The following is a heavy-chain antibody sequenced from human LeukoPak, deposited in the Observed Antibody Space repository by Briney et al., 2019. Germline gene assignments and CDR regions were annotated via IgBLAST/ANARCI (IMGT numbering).Heavy chain of an antibody. CDR2: ITDSGDTT. CDR3: AKVRSGWYVLDY. D-gene: IGHD6-19*01. Sequence: PGRSLRLSCAASGFTFSSYAMNWVRQAPGKGLEWVSFITDSGDTTSYADSVKGRFTISRDNSKNTLFLQMNNLRAEDTAVYYCAKVRSGWYVLDYWGQGTLVTVSS. CDR1: GFTFSSYA. J-gene: IGHJ4*02. V-gene: IGHV3-23*01.